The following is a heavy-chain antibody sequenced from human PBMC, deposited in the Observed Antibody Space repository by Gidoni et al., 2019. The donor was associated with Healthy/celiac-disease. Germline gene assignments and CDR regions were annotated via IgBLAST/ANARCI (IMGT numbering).Heavy chain of an antibody. CDR1: GYTFTSYY. Sequence: QVQLVQSGAEVKKPGASVKVSCKASGYTFTSYYMHWVRQAPGQGLEWMGIINPSGGSTSYAQKFQGRVTMTRDTSTSTVYMELSRLRSEDTAVYYCARDLIAVAPLDYWGQGTLVTVSS. D-gene: IGHD6-19*01. CDR2: INPSGGST. V-gene: IGHV1-46*01. CDR3: ARDLIAVAPLDY. J-gene: IGHJ4*02.